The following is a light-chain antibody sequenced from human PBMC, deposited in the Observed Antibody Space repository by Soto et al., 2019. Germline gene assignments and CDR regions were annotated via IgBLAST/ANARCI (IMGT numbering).Light chain of an antibody. V-gene: IGKV1-39*01. Sequence: DVQMTQSPSSLSASVGDSVTIACRASRTVSKFVNWYQQKPGKVPDLLIYSASTLYSGVPSRFSGSGSGTEFTLTISNLQPEDFDTYYCQQTYSLPRTLAQGTKVDIK. CDR2: SAS. J-gene: IGKJ1*01. CDR3: QQTYSLPRT. CDR1: RTVSKF.